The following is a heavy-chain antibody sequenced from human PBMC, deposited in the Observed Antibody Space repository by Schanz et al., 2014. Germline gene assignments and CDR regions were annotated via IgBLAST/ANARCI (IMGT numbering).Heavy chain of an antibody. Sequence: QVQLEESGGGVVQPGGSLRLSCVASGFSFSTYAMHWVRQAPGKGLEWVAVILYDGSDKYYADFVEGRFTISRDNSQNTXXLQMSSLRLEDTAVYYCAKDRLLGYQLQDAVD. CDR3: AKDRLLGYQLQDAVD. D-gene: IGHD2-2*01. V-gene: IGHV3-33*06. J-gene: IGHJ3*02. CDR1: GFSFSTYA. CDR2: ILYDGSDK.